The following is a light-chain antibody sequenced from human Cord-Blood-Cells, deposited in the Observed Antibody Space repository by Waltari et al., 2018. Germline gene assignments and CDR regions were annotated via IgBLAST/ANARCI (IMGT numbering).Light chain of an antibody. Sequence: DIQMTQSPSSLSASVGDRVNISCRASQSISSYLIWYQQKPGKAPKLLIYAAFSLQSGVPSRFSGSGSGTDFTLTISSLQPEDFATYYCQQSYSTPYSFGQGTKLEIK. V-gene: IGKV1-39*01. CDR1: QSISSY. J-gene: IGKJ2*03. CDR2: AAF. CDR3: QQSYSTPYS.